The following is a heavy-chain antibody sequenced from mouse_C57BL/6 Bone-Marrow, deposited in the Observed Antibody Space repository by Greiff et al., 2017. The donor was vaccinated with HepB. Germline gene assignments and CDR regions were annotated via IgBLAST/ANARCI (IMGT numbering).Heavy chain of an antibody. CDR2: IYPRSGNT. V-gene: IGHV1-81*01. D-gene: IGHD1-1*01. Sequence: VQVVESGAELARPGASVKLSCKASGYTFTSYGISWVKQRTGQGLEWIGEIYPRSGNTYYNEKFKGKATLTADKSSSTAYMELRSLTSEDSAVYFCARRYYYGSSYGYFDYWGQGTTLTVSS. J-gene: IGHJ2*01. CDR3: ARRYYYGSSYGYFDY. CDR1: GYTFTSYG.